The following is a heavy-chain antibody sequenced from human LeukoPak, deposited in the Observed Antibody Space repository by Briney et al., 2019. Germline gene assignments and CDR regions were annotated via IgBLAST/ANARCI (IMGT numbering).Heavy chain of an antibody. CDR3: ARGRHWSGYPYYFDY. CDR2: FSRSGTNI. V-gene: IGHV3-11*04. D-gene: IGHD3-3*01. CDR1: GFTVSDYY. J-gene: IGHJ4*02. Sequence: GGSLRLSRAASGFTVSDYYMSWIRQAPGKGLEWISYFSRSGTNIFYADSVKGRFTISRDNAKNSLDLQMNSLTSDDTAVYYCARGRHWSGYPYYFDYWGQGTLVSVSS.